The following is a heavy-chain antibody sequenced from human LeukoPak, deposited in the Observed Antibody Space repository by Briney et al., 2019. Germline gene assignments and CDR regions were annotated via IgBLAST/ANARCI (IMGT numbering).Heavy chain of an antibody. CDR3: AKDRKFNSGWTRSEYYYGMDV. CDR2: ISFDGSKK. V-gene: IGHV3-30*18. J-gene: IGHJ6*02. D-gene: IGHD5-12*01. CDR1: GFSFSNYG. Sequence: GGSLRLSCAASGFSFSNYGMHWVRQAPGKGLEWVAVISFDGSKKHYGDSMKGRFTVSRDNSKNTLDLQMDSLIAEDTAVYYCAKDRKFNSGWTRSEYYYGMDVWGQGTTVTVSS.